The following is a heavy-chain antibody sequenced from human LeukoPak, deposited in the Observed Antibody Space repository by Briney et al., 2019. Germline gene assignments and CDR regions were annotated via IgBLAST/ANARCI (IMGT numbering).Heavy chain of an antibody. CDR1: GFTFSSYA. Sequence: GGSLRLSCAASGFTFSSYAMTWVRQAPGKGREWVSAISDSGSKTHYADSVQGRFTISRDNSKNTVYLQMNSLRAEDTALYYCAKDWCCDYWGQGTLVTVSS. V-gene: IGHV3-23*01. CDR3: AKDWCCDY. D-gene: IGHD4/OR15-4a*01. CDR2: ISDSGSKT. J-gene: IGHJ4*02.